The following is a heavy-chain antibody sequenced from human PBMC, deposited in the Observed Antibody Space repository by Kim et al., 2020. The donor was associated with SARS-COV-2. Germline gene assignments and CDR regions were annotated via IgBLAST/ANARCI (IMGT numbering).Heavy chain of an antibody. Sequence: ASVKVSCKASGYTFTSYYMHWVRQAPGQGLEWMGIINPSGGSTSYAQKFQGRVTMTRDTSTSTVYMELSSLRSEDTAVYYCARDRGPHYDFWSGQPSYGMDVWGQGTTVTVSS. CDR1: GYTFTSYY. D-gene: IGHD3-3*01. CDR3: ARDRGPHYDFWSGQPSYGMDV. J-gene: IGHJ6*02. V-gene: IGHV1-46*01. CDR2: INPSGGST.